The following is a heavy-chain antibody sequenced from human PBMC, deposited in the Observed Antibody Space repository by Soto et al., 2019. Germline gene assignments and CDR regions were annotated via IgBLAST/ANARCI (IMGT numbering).Heavy chain of an antibody. CDR1: GFTFSSDA. J-gene: IGHJ4*02. CDR3: AKDPSFSTVVTTESVGV. V-gene: IGHV3-23*01. CDR2: ISGGGGST. D-gene: IGHD4-17*01. Sequence: EVHLLESGGGLVQPGGSLRLSCAASGFTFSSDAMSWVRQAPGKGLEWVSGISGGGGSTYYADSVKGRFTISRDNSKNTLYLQMNSLRAEDTAVYYCAKDPSFSTVVTTESVGVWCQGTLVTVSS.